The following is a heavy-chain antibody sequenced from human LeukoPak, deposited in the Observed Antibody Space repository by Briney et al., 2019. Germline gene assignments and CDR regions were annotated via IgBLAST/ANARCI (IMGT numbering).Heavy chain of an antibody. J-gene: IGHJ4*02. CDR3: ATPYDSSGYYLYYFDY. CDR1: GYALTELS. V-gene: IGHV1-24*01. CDR2: VDPEDGET. D-gene: IGHD3-22*01. Sequence: ASVKVSRKVSGYALTELSMLWVRLAPAKGLEWMGGVDPEDGETIYAQKFQGRVTMTEDTSTDTAYMELSSLRSEDTAVYYCATPYDSSGYYLYYFDYWGQGTLVTVSS.